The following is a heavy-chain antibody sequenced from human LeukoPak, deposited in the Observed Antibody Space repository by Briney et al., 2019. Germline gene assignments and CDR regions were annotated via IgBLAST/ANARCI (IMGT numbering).Heavy chain of an antibody. Sequence: GSSVKVSCKASGGTFSSYAISWVRQAPGQGLGWMGGIIPIFGTANYAQKFQGRVTITADESTSTAYMELSSLRSEDTAAYYCARGDIVVVVAALYYYYGMDVWGQGTTVTVSS. D-gene: IGHD2-15*01. V-gene: IGHV1-69*01. J-gene: IGHJ6*02. CDR2: IIPIFGTA. CDR1: GGTFSSYA. CDR3: ARGDIVVVVAALYYYYGMDV.